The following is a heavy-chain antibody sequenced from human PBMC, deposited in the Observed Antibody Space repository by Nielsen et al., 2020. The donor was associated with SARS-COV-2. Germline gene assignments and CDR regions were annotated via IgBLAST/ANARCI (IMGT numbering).Heavy chain of an antibody. V-gene: IGHV4-59*01. J-gene: IGHJ3*02. CDR3: ARVRITMIVVVDAFDI. D-gene: IGHD3-22*01. CDR1: GGSISRYY. Sequence: SETLSLTCTVSGGSISRYYWSWIRQAPGKGLEWIGYIHDSGTTTYTPSLKSRVTISLDTSKNQFSLKLNSVTAADTAVYFCARVRITMIVVVDAFDIWGQGTMVTVSS. CDR2: IHDSGTT.